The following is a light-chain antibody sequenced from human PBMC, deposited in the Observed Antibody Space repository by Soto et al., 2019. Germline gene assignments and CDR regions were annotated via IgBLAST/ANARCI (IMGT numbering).Light chain of an antibody. CDR3: QQYYSNPRT. J-gene: IGKJ1*01. Sequence: EIVMTQSPASLSVSRGERATLACRASQSISSDVAWYQQKPGQPPKLLIYWASTRESGVPDRFSGSGSGTDFTLTISSLQAEDVAVYYCQQYYSNPRTFGQGTKVDIK. V-gene: IGKV4-1*01. CDR1: QSISSD. CDR2: WAS.